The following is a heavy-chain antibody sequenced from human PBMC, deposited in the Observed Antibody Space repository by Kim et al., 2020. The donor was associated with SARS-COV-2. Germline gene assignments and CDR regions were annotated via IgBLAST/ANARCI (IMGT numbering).Heavy chain of an antibody. D-gene: IGHD3-22*01. V-gene: IGHV4-31*03. Sequence: SETLSLTCTVSGGSISSGGYYWSWIRQHPGKGLEWIGYIYYSGSTYYNPSLKSRVTISVDTSKNQFSLKLCSVTAADTAVYYCARAPAQGMILVVTYFDYWGQGTLVTVSS. CDR1: GGSISSGGYY. CDR3: ARAPAQGMILVVTYFDY. J-gene: IGHJ4*02. CDR2: IYYSGST.